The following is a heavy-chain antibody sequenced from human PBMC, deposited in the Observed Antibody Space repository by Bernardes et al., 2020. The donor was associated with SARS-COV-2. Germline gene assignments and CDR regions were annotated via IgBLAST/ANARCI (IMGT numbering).Heavy chain of an antibody. Sequence: SLRLSCAASGFTFSSYAMHWVRQAPGKGLEWVAVISYDGSNKYYADSVKGRFTISRDNSKNTLYLQMNSLRAEDTAVYYCARAGTAMVIGMYYWGQGTLVTVSS. J-gene: IGHJ4*02. CDR2: ISYDGSNK. V-gene: IGHV3-30*04. CDR3: ARAGTAMVIGMYY. CDR1: GFTFSSYA. D-gene: IGHD5-18*01.